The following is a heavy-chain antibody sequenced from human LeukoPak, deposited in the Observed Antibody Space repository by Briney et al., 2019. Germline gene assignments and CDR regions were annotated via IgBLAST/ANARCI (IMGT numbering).Heavy chain of an antibody. D-gene: IGHD3-3*01. V-gene: IGHV3-23*01. Sequence: GGSLRLSCAASGFTFSSYAMSWVRQAPGKGLEWVSAISGSGGSTYYADSVKGRFTISRDNSKNTLYLQMNSLRAEDTAVYYCAKDRSPYYDFWSGYSVYDNWFDPWGQGTLVTVSS. CDR1: GFTFSSYA. J-gene: IGHJ5*02. CDR2: ISGSGGST. CDR3: AKDRSPYYDFWSGYSVYDNWFDP.